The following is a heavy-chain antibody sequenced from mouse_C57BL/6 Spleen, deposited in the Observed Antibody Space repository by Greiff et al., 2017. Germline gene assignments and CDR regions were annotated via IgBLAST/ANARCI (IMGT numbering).Heavy chain of an antibody. D-gene: IGHD1-1*01. CDR3: ARGAYYYGPYYFDY. CDR1: GYTFTSYW. J-gene: IGHJ2*01. CDR2: IDPSDSET. Sequence: VQLQQPGAELVRPGSSVKLSCKASGYTFTSYWMHWVKQRPIQGLEWIGNIDPSDSETHYNQKFKDKATLTVDKSSSTAYMQLSSLTSEDSAVYYCARGAYYYGPYYFDYWGQGTTLTVSS. V-gene: IGHV1-52*01.